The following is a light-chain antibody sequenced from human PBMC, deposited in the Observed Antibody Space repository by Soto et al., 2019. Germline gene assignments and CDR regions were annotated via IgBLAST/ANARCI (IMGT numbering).Light chain of an antibody. Sequence: DIEMTQSPSSVSVSVGDRVTITCRASQSISSWLAWYQQKPGTAPKLLIYAASSWHSGVPSRFSGRGSGTDFTLTISSLQPEDFATYYCQQANSFPLTFGGGTKVEIK. CDR1: QSISSW. V-gene: IGKV1-12*01. J-gene: IGKJ4*01. CDR2: AAS. CDR3: QQANSFPLT.